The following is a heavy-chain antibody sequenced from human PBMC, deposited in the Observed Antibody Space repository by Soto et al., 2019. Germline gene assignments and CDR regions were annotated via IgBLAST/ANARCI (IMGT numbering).Heavy chain of an antibody. CDR2: ISYDGSNK. CDR1: GFTFSSYA. D-gene: IGHD5-18*01. CDR3: AKTANYYYYCGMDV. Sequence: QVQLVESGGGVVQPGRSLRLSCAASGFTFSSYAMHWVRQAPGKGLEWVAVISYDGSNKYYADSVKGRFTISRDNSKNTLYLQMNSLRAEDTAVYYCAKTANYYYYCGMDVWGQGTTVTVSS. J-gene: IGHJ6*02. V-gene: IGHV3-30-3*01.